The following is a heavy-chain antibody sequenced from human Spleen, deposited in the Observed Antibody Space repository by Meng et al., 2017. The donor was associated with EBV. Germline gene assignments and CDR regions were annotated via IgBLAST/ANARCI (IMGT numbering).Heavy chain of an antibody. CDR3: ARGIGVVGTGYL. J-gene: IGHJ4*01. CDR2: INAGNGIT. CDR1: GYTFTTYA. D-gene: IGHD6-19*01. V-gene: IGHV1-3*01. Sequence: QGPLWQSGAEVKKPGASVKVSCRASGYTFTTYALHWVRQAPGQSLEWVGWINAGNGITKYSQKFQDRVTISRDTSANTAYMELRSLRSEDTAVYYCARGIGVVGTGYLWGQGSLVTVSS.